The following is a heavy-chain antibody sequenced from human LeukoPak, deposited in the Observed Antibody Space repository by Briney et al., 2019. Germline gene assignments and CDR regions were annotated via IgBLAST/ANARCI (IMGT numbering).Heavy chain of an antibody. J-gene: IGHJ4*02. CDR3: AKERVGVMDY. D-gene: IGHD3-16*01. CDR1: GFIFSSYG. V-gene: IGHV3-30*18. CDR2: ISYDGSNK. Sequence: GGSLRLSCAPGGFIFSSYGMHGVRQAPGKGLEWVAVISYDGSNKYYADSVKGRFTISRDNSKKTLYLQMNSLRAEDTAVYYCAKERVGVMDYWGQGTLVTVSS.